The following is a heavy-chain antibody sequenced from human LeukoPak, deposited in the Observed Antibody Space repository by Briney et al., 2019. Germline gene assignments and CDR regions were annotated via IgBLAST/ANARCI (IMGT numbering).Heavy chain of an antibody. V-gene: IGHV2-5*02. CDR1: GFSLSTSGVG. CDR2: IYWDDDK. CDR3: AHSRSRVVVAAPNWFDP. Sequence: SGPTLVKPTQTLTLTCTFSGFSLSTSGVGVGWIRQPPGKALEWLALIYWDDDKRYSPSLKSRLTITKDTSKNQVVLTMTNMDPVDTATYYCAHSRSRVVVAAPNWFDPWGQGTLVTVSS. D-gene: IGHD2-15*01. J-gene: IGHJ5*01.